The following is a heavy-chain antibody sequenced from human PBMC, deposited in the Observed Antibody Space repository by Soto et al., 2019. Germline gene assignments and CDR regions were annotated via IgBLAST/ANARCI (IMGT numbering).Heavy chain of an antibody. J-gene: IGHJ5*02. CDR2: INPSGST. CDR1: GGSFSGYC. Sequence: PSETLSLTCAVYGGSFSGYCWSWIRQPPGKGLEWIGEINPSGSTNYNPSLKSRVTISVDTSKNQFSLKLSSVTAADTAVYYCARDRRLITMVRGVSLWFDPWGQGTLVT. D-gene: IGHD3-10*01. V-gene: IGHV4-34*01. CDR3: ARDRRLITMVRGVSLWFDP.